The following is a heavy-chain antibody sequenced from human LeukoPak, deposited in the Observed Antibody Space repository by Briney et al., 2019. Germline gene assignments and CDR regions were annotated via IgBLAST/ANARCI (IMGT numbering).Heavy chain of an antibody. CDR2: ISSSSSYI. Sequence: GGSLRLSCAASGFTVSSNYMSWVRQAPGRGLEWVSSISSSSSYIYYADSVKGRFTISRDNAKNSLYLQLNSLGAGDTAVYYCARDGGGGSSWYYYYYYYMDVWGKGTTVTISS. V-gene: IGHV3-21*01. J-gene: IGHJ6*03. CDR3: ARDGGGGSSWYYYYYYYMDV. D-gene: IGHD6-13*01. CDR1: GFTVSSNY.